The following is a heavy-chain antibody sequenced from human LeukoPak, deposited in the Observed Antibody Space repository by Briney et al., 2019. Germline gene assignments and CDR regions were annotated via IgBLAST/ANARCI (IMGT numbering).Heavy chain of an antibody. D-gene: IGHD3-9*01. CDR1: GGSISSYY. J-gene: IGHJ4*02. CDR3: ARHGSYDILTGYIDY. V-gene: IGHV4-59*08. CDR2: IYYSGST. Sequence: SETLSLTCTVSGGSISSYYWSWIRQPPGKGLEWIGYIYYSGSTNYYPSLKSRVTISVDTSKNQFSLKLSSVTAADTAVYYCARHGSYDILTGYIDYWGQGTLVTVSS.